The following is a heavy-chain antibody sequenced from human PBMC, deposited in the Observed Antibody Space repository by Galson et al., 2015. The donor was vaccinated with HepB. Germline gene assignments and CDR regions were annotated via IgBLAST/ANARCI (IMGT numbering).Heavy chain of an antibody. CDR3: ARDHPVYSGYEIDY. D-gene: IGHD5-12*01. CDR2: MNPNSGNT. CDR1: GYTFTSYD. J-gene: IGHJ4*02. Sequence: QSGAEVKKPGASVKVSCKASGYTFTSYDINWVRQATGQGPEWMGWMNPNSGNTGYAQKFQGRVTMTRNTSISTAYMELSSLRSDDTAVYYCARDHPVYSGYEIDYWGQGTLVTVPS. V-gene: IGHV1-8*01.